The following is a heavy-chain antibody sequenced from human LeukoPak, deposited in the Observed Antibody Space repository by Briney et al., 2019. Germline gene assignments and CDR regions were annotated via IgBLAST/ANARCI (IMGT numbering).Heavy chain of an antibody. V-gene: IGHV3-23*01. D-gene: IGHD3-16*01. Sequence: GGSLRLSCTASGFTFSSYGMSWVRQAPGKGLEWVSGIRGSGSNADYVGSVKGRFAISRDNSKNTLYLQMNSLRAEDTAVYYCAKGLREIWGDAFDMWGQGTMVTVSS. J-gene: IGHJ3*02. CDR3: AKGLREIWGDAFDM. CDR2: IRGSGSNA. CDR1: GFTFSSYG.